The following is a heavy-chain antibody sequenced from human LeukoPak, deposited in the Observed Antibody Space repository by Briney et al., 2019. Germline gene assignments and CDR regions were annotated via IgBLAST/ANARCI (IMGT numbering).Heavy chain of an antibody. V-gene: IGHV4-34*01. D-gene: IGHD6-19*01. CDR1: GGSFSGYY. CDR2: INHSGST. Sequence: SETLSLTCAVYGGSFSGYYWSWIRQPPGKGLEWIGEINHSGSTNYNPSLKSRVTISVDTSKNQFSLKLSSVTAADTAVHYCARQKAVAGRRSFDYWGQGTLVTVSS. CDR3: ARQKAVAGRRSFDY. J-gene: IGHJ4*02.